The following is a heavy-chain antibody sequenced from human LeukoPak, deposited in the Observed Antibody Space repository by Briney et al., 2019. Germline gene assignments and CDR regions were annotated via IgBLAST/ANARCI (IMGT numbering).Heavy chain of an antibody. D-gene: IGHD7-27*01. CDR2: ISYDGSNK. Sequence: GRSLRLSCAASGFTFSSYAMHWVRQAPGKGLEWVAVISYDGSNKYYADSVKGRFTISRDNAKNSLYLQMNSLRAEDTAVYYCARDLGYYGMDVWGQGTTVTVSS. CDR3: ARDLGYYGMDV. J-gene: IGHJ6*02. V-gene: IGHV3-30-3*01. CDR1: GFTFSSYA.